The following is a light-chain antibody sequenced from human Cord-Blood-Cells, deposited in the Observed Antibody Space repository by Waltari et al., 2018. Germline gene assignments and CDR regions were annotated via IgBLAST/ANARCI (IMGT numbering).Light chain of an antibody. CDR1: SSDVGGYNY. Sequence: ISCTGTSSDVGGYNYVSWYQQHPGKAPKLMIYDVSNRPSGVSNRFSGSKSGNTASLTISGLQAEDEADYYCSSYTSSSTRKVFGTGTKVTVL. CDR2: DVS. J-gene: IGLJ1*01. V-gene: IGLV2-14*04. CDR3: SSYTSSSTRKV.